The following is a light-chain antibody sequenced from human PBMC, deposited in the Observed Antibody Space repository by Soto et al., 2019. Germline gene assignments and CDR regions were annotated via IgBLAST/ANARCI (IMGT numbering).Light chain of an antibody. CDR1: SSNIGAGYD. Sequence: QSVLTQTPSVPGAPGQRVTISCTGSSSNIGAGYDVHWYQQLPGTAPKLLIHGNSNRPSGVPDRFSGSKSGTSASLAITGLRAEDEADYYCQSYDSSLSGVVFGGWTNLT. V-gene: IGLV1-40*01. CDR2: GNS. CDR3: QSYDSSLSGVV. J-gene: IGLJ2*01.